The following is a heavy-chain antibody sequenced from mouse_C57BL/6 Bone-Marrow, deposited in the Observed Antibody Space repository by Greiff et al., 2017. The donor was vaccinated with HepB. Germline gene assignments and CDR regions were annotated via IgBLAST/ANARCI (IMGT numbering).Heavy chain of an antibody. D-gene: IGHD2-3*01. CDR2: IYPGDGDT. V-gene: IGHV1-80*01. Sequence: QVHVKQSGAELVKPGASVKISCKASGYAFSSYWMNWVKQRPGKGLEWIGQIYPGDGDTNYNGKFKGKATLTADKSSSTAYMQLSSLTSEDSAVYFCADGYYDYAMDYWGQGTSVTVSS. CDR1: GYAFSSYW. J-gene: IGHJ4*01. CDR3: ADGYYDYAMDY.